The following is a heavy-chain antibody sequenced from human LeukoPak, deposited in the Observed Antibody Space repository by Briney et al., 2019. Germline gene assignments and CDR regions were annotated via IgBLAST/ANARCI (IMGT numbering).Heavy chain of an antibody. CDR2: INPNSGGT. Sequence: ASVKVSCKASGYTFTGYYMHWVRQAPGQGLEWMGWINPNSGGTNYAQRFQGRVTMTRDTSISTAYMELSRLRSDDTAVYYCARGASGVYTVTTSWFDPWGQGTLVTVSS. J-gene: IGHJ5*02. D-gene: IGHD4-17*01. V-gene: IGHV1-2*02. CDR3: ARGASGVYTVTTSWFDP. CDR1: GYTFTGYY.